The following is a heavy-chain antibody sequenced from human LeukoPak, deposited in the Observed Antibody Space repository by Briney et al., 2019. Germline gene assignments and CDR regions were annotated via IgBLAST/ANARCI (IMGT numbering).Heavy chain of an antibody. V-gene: IGHV4-61*02. CDR3: ARGESGMNDYGDYSYMDV. CDR1: GGSISSGSYY. CDR2: IYTSGST. J-gene: IGHJ6*03. D-gene: IGHD4-17*01. Sequence: MPSETLSLTCTVSGGSISSGSYYWSWIRQPAGKGLEWIGRIYTSGSTNYNPSLKSRVTISVDTSKNQFSLKLSSVTAADTAVYYCARGESGMNDYGDYSYMDVWGKGTTVTVSS.